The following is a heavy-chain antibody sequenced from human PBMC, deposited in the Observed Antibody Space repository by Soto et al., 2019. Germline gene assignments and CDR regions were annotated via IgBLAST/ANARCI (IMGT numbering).Heavy chain of an antibody. V-gene: IGHV4-30-4*01. D-gene: IGHD3-16*02. J-gene: IGHJ3*02. CDR2: IYYSGST. Sequence: SETLSLTCTVSGGSISSGDYYWSWIRQPPGKGLEWIGYIYYSGSTYYNPSLKSRVTISVDTSKNQFSLKLSSVTAADTAVYYCARERSNYDYVWGSYRPYAFDIWGQGTMVTVSS. CDR1: GGSISSGDYY. CDR3: ARERSNYDYVWGSYRPYAFDI.